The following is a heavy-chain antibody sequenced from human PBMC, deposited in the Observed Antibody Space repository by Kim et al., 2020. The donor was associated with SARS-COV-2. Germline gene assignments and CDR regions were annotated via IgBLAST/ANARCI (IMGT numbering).Heavy chain of an antibody. D-gene: IGHD1-26*01. CDR3: SRGLVGTTEDYFDC. Sequence: SETLSLTCTVSGGSISSYYWSWIRQSAGKGLEWIGRIYSSGSTHYNPSLKSRVTMSVDTSKNQFSLKLSSVTVADTAVYYCSRGLVGTTEDYFDCWGQGTLVTVSS. CDR1: GGSISSYY. V-gene: IGHV4-4*07. CDR2: IYSSGST. J-gene: IGHJ4*02.